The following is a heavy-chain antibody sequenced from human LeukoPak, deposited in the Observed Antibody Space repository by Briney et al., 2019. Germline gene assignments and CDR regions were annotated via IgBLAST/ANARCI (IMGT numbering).Heavy chain of an antibody. CDR2: INPNSGGT. CDR3: ARDRSSGSYYGDFDY. J-gene: IGHJ4*02. CDR1: GYTFTGYY. V-gene: IGHV1-2*06. Sequence: ASVKVSCKASGYTFTGYYMHWVRQAPGQGLEWMGRINPNSGGTNYAQKFQGRVTMTRDTSISTAYMELSRLGSDDTAVYYCARDRSSGSYYGDFDYWGQGTLVTVSS. D-gene: IGHD1-26*01.